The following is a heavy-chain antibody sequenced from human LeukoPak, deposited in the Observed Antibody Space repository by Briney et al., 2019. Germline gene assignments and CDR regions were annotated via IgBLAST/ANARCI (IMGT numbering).Heavy chain of an antibody. J-gene: IGHJ4*02. V-gene: IGHV4-59*01. CDR1: GGSINNYY. Sequence: SETLSLTCTVSGGSINNYYRIWIRQPPGKGLEWIGYKYYSGTTKYNPSLKSRVTISLDTSKNQFSLKLTPVTTADTAVYYCATHTTSYGEDYWGQGALVTVSS. CDR3: ATHTTSYGEDY. D-gene: IGHD4/OR15-4a*01. CDR2: KYYSGTT.